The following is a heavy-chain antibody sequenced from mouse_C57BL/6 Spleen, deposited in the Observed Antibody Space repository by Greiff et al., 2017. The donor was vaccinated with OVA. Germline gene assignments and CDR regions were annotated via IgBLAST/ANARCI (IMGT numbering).Heavy chain of an antibody. V-gene: IGHV14-2*01. J-gene: IGHJ4*01. Sequence: VQLQQSGAELVKPGASVKLSCTASGFKITDYYMHWVKQRTEQGLEWIGGIDTEDGENNYAPKFQGKATITADTSSNTAYLHLSSLTSEDTAVYYCARGLRGAMDDWGQGTSVTVSS. D-gene: IGHD2-2*01. CDR1: GFKITDYY. CDR2: IDTEDGEN. CDR3: ARGLRGAMDD.